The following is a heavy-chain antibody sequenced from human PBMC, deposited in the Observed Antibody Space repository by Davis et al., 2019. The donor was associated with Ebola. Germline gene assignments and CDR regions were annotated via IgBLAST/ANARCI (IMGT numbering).Heavy chain of an antibody. J-gene: IGHJ5*02. Sequence: ASVKVSCKASGYTFTSYYMHWVRQAPAQGREWMGIINPSGCSTSYAQKFQGRVTITRDTSASTAYMELTSLRSEDTAVFFCARGKTVAGTRGLSWFDPWGPGTLVTVSS. CDR3: ARGKTVAGTRGLSWFDP. CDR2: INPSGCST. V-gene: IGHV1-46*01. CDR1: GYTFTSYY. D-gene: IGHD6-19*01.